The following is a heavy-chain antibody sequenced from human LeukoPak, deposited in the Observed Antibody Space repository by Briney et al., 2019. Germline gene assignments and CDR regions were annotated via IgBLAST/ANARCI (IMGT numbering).Heavy chain of an antibody. CDR2: IYYSGST. D-gene: IGHD4-23*01. CDR3: ARWAPTTVVTPGFDY. J-gene: IGHJ4*02. CDR1: GGSISSYY. Sequence: SETLSLTCTVSGGSISSYYWSWIRQPPGKGLEWIGYIYYSGSTNYNPSLKSRVTISVDTSKNQFSLTLSSVTAADTAVYYCARWAPTTVVTPGFDYWGQGTLVTVSS. V-gene: IGHV4-59*01.